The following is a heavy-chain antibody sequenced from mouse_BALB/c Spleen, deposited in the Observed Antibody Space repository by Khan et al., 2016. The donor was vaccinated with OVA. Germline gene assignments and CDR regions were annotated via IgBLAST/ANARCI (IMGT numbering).Heavy chain of an antibody. Sequence: VELVESGGGLVQPGGSRKLSCAASGFIFSSFGMHWVRQAPEKGLEWVAYISSGSSTIYYADTLKGRFTISRDNPKNTLFLQMTSLRSEDTAMYYCARGGRYDVGAWFAYWGQGTLVTVSA. CDR3: ARGGRYDVGAWFAY. J-gene: IGHJ3*01. D-gene: IGHD2-14*01. V-gene: IGHV5-17*02. CDR1: GFIFSSFG. CDR2: ISSGSSTI.